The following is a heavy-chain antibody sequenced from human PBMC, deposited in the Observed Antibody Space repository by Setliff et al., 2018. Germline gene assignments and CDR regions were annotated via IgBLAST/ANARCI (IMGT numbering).Heavy chain of an antibody. CDR2: IYYRGNT. V-gene: IGHV4-59*12. D-gene: IGHD3-10*01. J-gene: IGHJ6*03. CDR1: GGGRRRDY. Sequence: ETLSLTGAVEGGGRRRDYWSGIRQAPRKGLEGVGYIYYRGNTNYNPSLKSRVTRSVDTSKIQFSLKLSSVTAADTAVYYCARSGLRGLLWFGREYYYYMDVWGKGTTVTVSS. CDR3: ARSGLRGLLWFGREYYYYMDV.